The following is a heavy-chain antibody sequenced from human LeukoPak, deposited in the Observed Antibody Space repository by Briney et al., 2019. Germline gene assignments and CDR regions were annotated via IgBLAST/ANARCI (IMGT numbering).Heavy chain of an antibody. CDR2: IKQDGSEK. CDR1: GFTFNYYG. D-gene: IGHD2-21*01. V-gene: IGHV3-7*03. J-gene: IGHJ3*02. Sequence: GGSLRLSCAASGFTFNYYGMSWVRQAPGKGLEWVANIKQDGSEKYYVDSVKGRFSISRDNARNSLHLQMNSLRAEDTAVYYCARDCGILRIDCSDALDIWGQGTMVTVSS. CDR3: ARDCGILRIDCSDALDI.